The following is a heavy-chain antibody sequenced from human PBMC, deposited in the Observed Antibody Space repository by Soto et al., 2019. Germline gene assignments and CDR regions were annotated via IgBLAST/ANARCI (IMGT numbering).Heavy chain of an antibody. CDR2: IDKVGTDS. CDR3: ARGWFGTGV. J-gene: IGHJ6*04. CDR1: EFTFSGRS. V-gene: IGHV3-74*01. Sequence: EVQLVESGGGLVQPGGSLRLSCAASEFTFSGRSVHWVRQAPGKGLVWVSGIDKVGTDSTYADSVKGRFTSSRDNAKNTAYLQMNSLRVKNTAVYYCARGWFGTGVWGKGTTVTVSS. D-gene: IGHD3-10*01.